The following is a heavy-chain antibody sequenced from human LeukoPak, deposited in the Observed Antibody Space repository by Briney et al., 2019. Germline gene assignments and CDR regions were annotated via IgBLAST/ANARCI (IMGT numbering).Heavy chain of an antibody. V-gene: IGHV4-59*01. CDR3: ARIVTYYYGSGSLNWFDP. Sequence: PSETLSLTCTVSGGSISSYYWSWIRQPPGKGLEWIGYIYYSGSTNYNPSLKSRVTISVDTSKNQFSLKLSSVTAADTVVYYCARIVTYYYGSGSLNWFDPWGQGTLVTVSS. D-gene: IGHD3-10*01. J-gene: IGHJ5*02. CDR1: GGSISSYY. CDR2: IYYSGST.